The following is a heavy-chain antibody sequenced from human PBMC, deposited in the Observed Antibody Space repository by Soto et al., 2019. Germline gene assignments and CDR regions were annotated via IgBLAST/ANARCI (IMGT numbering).Heavy chain of an antibody. J-gene: IGHJ4*02. V-gene: IGHV4-30-4*01. CDR2: IYYSGST. CDR3: ARAQGSGFLVS. Sequence: QVQLQESGPGLVKPSQTLSLTCTVSGGSISSGDYYWSWIRQPPGKGLEWIGYIYYSGSTYYNPPFKSRVTISVDTSTNQFSLKLSSVTAADTAVYYCARAQGSGFLVSWGQGTLVTVSS. CDR1: GGSISSGDYY. D-gene: IGHD3-10*01.